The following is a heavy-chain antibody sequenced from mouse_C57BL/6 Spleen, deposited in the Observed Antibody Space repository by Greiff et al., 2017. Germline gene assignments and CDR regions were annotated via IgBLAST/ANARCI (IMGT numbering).Heavy chain of an antibody. Sequence: QVQLQQSGPELVKPGASVKISCKASGYAFSSYWMNWVKQRPGKGLEWIGRIYPGDGDTNYNGKFKGKATLTADKSSSTAYMQLSSLTSEDSAVYFCARSGSSHGGDYWGQGTTLTVSS. CDR3: ARSGSSHGGDY. CDR1: GYAFSSYW. D-gene: IGHD1-1*01. J-gene: IGHJ2*01. V-gene: IGHV1-82*01. CDR2: IYPGDGDT.